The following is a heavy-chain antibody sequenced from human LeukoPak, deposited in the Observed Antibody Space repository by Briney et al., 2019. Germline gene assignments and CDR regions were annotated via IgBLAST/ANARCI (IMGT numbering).Heavy chain of an antibody. CDR2: INPNSGGT. Sequence: VASVWVSCKASGYTFTGYYMHWVRQAPGQGLEWVGWINPNSGGTNYAQKFQGRVTMTRDTSISTAYMELSRLRSDDTAVYYCARELSSGYYFDYWGQGTLVTVSS. J-gene: IGHJ4*02. CDR1: GYTFTGYY. V-gene: IGHV1-2*02. CDR3: ARELSSGYYFDY. D-gene: IGHD1-26*01.